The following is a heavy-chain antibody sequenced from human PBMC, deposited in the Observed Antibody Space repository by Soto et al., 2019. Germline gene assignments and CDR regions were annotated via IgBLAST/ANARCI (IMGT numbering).Heavy chain of an antibody. Sequence: PVNVSVKASGDTFSSYAISWVRQAPGQGLEWMGKIIPTFGRTNYAQKFQGRLTISADDSTRTAYMELSSLVSEDTAVYYCARDGTLFDSSGYYYLYWGQGTLVTVSS. CDR2: IIPTFGRT. V-gene: IGHV1-69*13. J-gene: IGHJ4*02. D-gene: IGHD3-22*01. CDR1: GDTFSSYA. CDR3: ARDGTLFDSSGYYYLY.